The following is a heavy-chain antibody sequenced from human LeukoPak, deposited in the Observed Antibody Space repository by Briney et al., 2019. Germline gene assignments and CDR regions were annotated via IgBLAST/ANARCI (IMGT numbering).Heavy chain of an antibody. J-gene: IGHJ5*02. Sequence: GASVKVSSKASGYTFTSYGISWVRQAPGQGLEWMGWISAYNGNTNYAQKLQGRVTMTTDTSTSTAYMELRSLRSDDTAVYYCARDPMVRGFRSNNWFDPWGQGTLVTVSS. CDR3: ARDPMVRGFRSNNWFDP. V-gene: IGHV1-18*01. CDR1: GYTFTSYG. D-gene: IGHD3-10*01. CDR2: ISAYNGNT.